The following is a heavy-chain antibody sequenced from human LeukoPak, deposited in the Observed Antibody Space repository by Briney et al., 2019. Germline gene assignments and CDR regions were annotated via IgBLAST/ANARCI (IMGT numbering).Heavy chain of an antibody. J-gene: IGHJ5*02. CDR1: GGSISSYY. D-gene: IGHD3-16*01. CDR2: IYTSGST. Sequence: NPSETLSLTCTVSGGSISSYYWSWLRQPPGKGREGLGRIYTSGSTNYNPSLKSRATMPVATSKNQFSLKLSSVTAADTAVYYCARGGSSRRYNWFDRWGEGTLVTVSS. V-gene: IGHV4-4*07. CDR3: ARGGSSRRYNWFDR.